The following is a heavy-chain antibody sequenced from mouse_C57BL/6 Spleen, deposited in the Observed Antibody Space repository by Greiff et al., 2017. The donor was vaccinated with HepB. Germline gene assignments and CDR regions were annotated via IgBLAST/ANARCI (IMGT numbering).Heavy chain of an antibody. CDR1: GYTFTDYY. CDR3: ARQNYGSSEGYFDV. V-gene: IGHV1-75*01. CDR2: IFPGSGST. Sequence: VQLQQSGPELVKPGASVKISCKASGYTFTDYYINWVKQRPGQGLEWIGWIFPGSGSTYYNEKFKGKATLTVDKSSSTAYMLLSSLTSEDSAVYFCARQNYGSSEGYFDVWGTGTTVTVSS. D-gene: IGHD1-1*01. J-gene: IGHJ1*03.